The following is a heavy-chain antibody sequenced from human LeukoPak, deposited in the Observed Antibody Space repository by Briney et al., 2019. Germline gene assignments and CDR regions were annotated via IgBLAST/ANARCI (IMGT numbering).Heavy chain of an antibody. CDR3: ARKGSSGWYFVSFDY. J-gene: IGHJ4*02. D-gene: IGHD6-19*01. Sequence: SETLSLTCAVYGGSFSGYYWSWIRQPPGKGLEWIGEINHSGSTNYNPSLRSRVTISVDTSKNQFSLKLSSVTAADTAVYYCARKGSSGWYFVSFDYWGQGTLVTVSS. CDR1: GGSFSGYY. CDR2: INHSGST. V-gene: IGHV4-34*01.